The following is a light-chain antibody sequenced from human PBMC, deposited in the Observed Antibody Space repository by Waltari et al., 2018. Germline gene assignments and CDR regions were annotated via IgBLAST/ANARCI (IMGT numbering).Light chain of an antibody. V-gene: IGLV2-23*02. CDR1: SSDIGSYNV. Sequence: QSALTQPASVPGSRGQSNTIPCTGSSSDIGSYNVVSWYQHHPGKAPKLLIYGVNNRPSGVSNRFAGSKSGNTASLTISGLQAEDEADYYCASYAGSVVFGGGTKLTVL. CDR2: GVN. CDR3: ASYAGSVV. J-gene: IGLJ3*02.